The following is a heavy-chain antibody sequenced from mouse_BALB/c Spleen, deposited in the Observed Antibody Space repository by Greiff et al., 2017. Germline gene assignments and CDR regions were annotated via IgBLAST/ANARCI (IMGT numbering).Heavy chain of an antibody. CDR3: TRLITTVVGFDY. J-gene: IGHJ2*01. V-gene: IGHV1-69*02. D-gene: IGHD1-1*01. Sequence: QVQLQQPGAELVRPGASVKLSCKASGYTFTSYWINWVKQRPGQGLEWIGNIYPSDSYTNYNQKFKDKATLTVDKSSSTAYMQLSSPTSEDSAVYYCTRLITTVVGFDYWGQGTTLTVSS. CDR2: IYPSDSYT. CDR1: GYTFTSYW.